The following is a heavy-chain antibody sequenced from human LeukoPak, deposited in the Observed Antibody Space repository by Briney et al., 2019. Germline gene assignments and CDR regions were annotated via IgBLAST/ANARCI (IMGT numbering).Heavy chain of an antibody. CDR3: ARDVVRSIVVVYYGMDV. Sequence: GGSLRLSCAAPGFTFSSYSMNWVRQAPGKGLEWVSSISSSSSYIYYADSVKGRFTISRDNAKNSLYLQMNSLRAEDTAVYYCARDVVRSIVVVYYGMDVWGQGTTVTVSS. V-gene: IGHV3-21*01. CDR2: ISSSSSYI. D-gene: IGHD3-22*01. J-gene: IGHJ6*02. CDR1: GFTFSSYS.